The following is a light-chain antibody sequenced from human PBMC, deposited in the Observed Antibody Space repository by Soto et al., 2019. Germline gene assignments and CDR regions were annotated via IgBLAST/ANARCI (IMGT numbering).Light chain of an antibody. CDR3: QHLFDSPIT. J-gene: IGKJ5*01. CDR2: DAS. V-gene: IGKV1-5*01. CDR1: QGIRRW. Sequence: ASQGIRRWLAWSQQKSGKAATFLIYDASSMERGVPSRFSATVSWTEFRLTITRLQHEDFPTYYRQHLFDSPITFGQGTRLEIK.